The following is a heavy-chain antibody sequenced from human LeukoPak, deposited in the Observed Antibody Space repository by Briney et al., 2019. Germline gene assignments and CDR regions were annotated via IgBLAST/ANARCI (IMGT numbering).Heavy chain of an antibody. CDR3: ARGGCSSTSCYEYFQH. CDR2: IYHSGST. CDR1: GGSISRGGYS. Sequence: PSETLSLTCAVSGGSISRGGYSWSWIRQPPGKGLEWIGYIYHSGSTYYNPSLKGRVTISVDRSKNQFSLKLSSVTAADTAVYYCARGGCSSTSCYEYFQHWGQGTLVTVSS. V-gene: IGHV4-30-2*01. D-gene: IGHD2-2*01. J-gene: IGHJ1*01.